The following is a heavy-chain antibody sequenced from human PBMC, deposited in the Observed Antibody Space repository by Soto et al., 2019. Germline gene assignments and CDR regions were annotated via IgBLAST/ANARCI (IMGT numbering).Heavy chain of an antibody. J-gene: IGHJ4*02. CDR2: IKGDGSEK. D-gene: IGHD7-27*01. V-gene: IGHV3-7*01. CDR1: GFTFSIYW. Sequence: GGSLRLSCAASGFTFSIYWINWVRQAPGKGLEWVANIKGDGSEKSYVDSVKGRFTISRDNAKNSLYLQMSSLRAEDTAVYHCVRGQTWAFESWGQGTLVTVSS. CDR3: VRGQTWAFES.